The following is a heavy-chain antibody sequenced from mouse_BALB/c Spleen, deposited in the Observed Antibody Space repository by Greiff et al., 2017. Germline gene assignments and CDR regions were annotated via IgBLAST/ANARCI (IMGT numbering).Heavy chain of an antibody. CDR3: ARYDFDY. D-gene: IGHD2-14*01. CDR1: GFTFSSYT. Sequence: EVMLVESGGDLVQPGGSLKLSCAASGFTFSSYTMSWVRQTPEKRLEWVAYISNGGGSTYYPDTVKGRFTISRDNAKNTLYLQMSSLKSEDTAMYYCARYDFDYWGQGTTLTVSS. J-gene: IGHJ2*01. V-gene: IGHV5-12-2*01. CDR2: ISNGGGST.